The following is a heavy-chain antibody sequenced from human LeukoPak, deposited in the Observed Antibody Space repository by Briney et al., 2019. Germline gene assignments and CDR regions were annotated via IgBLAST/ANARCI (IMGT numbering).Heavy chain of an antibody. Sequence: SVKVSCKASGGTFISYAISWVRQAPGQGLEWMGGIIPIFGTANYAQKFQGRVTITADESTSTAYMELSSLRSEDTAVYYCARDKSYGVTTSRYYYYGMDVWGQGTTVTVSS. D-gene: IGHD4-17*01. V-gene: IGHV1-69*13. CDR2: IIPIFGTA. CDR1: GGTFISYA. J-gene: IGHJ6*02. CDR3: ARDKSYGVTTSRYYYYGMDV.